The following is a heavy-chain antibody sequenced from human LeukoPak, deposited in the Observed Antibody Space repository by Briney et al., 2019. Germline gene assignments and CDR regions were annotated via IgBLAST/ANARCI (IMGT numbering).Heavy chain of an antibody. CDR1: GYAFTGHH. Sequence: ASVRVSCKTSGYAFTGHHMHWVRQAPGQGLEWMGWINPNSGGTTYAQKFQVRVTMTGDTSISTAYMELSRLTSDDTAVYYCARDFRISGWSRSPWDFDYWGQGTLVTVSS. D-gene: IGHD6-19*01. J-gene: IGHJ4*02. V-gene: IGHV1-2*02. CDR3: ARDFRISGWSRSPWDFDY. CDR2: INPNSGGT.